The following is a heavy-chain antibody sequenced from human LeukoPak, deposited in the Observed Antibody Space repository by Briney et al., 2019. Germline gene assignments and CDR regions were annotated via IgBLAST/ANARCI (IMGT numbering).Heavy chain of an antibody. V-gene: IGHV4-4*07. CDR2: IYTSGST. D-gene: IGHD4-11*01. Sequence: SETLSLTCTVSGGSISSYYWSWIRQPAGKGLEWIGRIYTSGSTNYNPSLKSRVTMSVDTSKNQFSLKLSSVTAADTAVYYCACMTTVPRFDYYYYYMDVWGKGTTVTVSS. J-gene: IGHJ6*03. CDR3: ACMTTVPRFDYYYYYMDV. CDR1: GGSISSYY.